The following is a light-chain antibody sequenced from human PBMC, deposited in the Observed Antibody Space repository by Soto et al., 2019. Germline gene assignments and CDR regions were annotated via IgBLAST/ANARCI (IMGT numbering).Light chain of an antibody. CDR1: QTVNSY. CDR3: QQSFVSPYT. V-gene: IGKV1-39*01. J-gene: IGKJ2*01. CDR2: AAS. Sequence: DIQMTQSPSSLSAYVTDRVTITCRASQTVNSYLNWYQQKPGKAPKLLISAASTLQGGVPSRFSASGSGTEFNLTISSLRLEDFATYYCQQSFVSPYTVGQGTKLEI.